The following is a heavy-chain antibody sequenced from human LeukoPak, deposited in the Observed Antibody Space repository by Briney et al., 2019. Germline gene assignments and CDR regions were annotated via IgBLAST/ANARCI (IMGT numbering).Heavy chain of an antibody. CDR2: IYYSGST. V-gene: IGHV4-39*01. J-gene: IGHJ4*02. Sequence: SETLSLTCTVSGGSISSSSYYWGWIRQPPGKGLEWIGSIYYSGSTYYNPSLKSRVTISVDTSKNQFSLKLSSVTAADTAVYYCARQGGYDPTYDYWGQGILVTVSS. CDR1: GGSISSSSYY. CDR3: ARQGGYDPTYDY. D-gene: IGHD5-12*01.